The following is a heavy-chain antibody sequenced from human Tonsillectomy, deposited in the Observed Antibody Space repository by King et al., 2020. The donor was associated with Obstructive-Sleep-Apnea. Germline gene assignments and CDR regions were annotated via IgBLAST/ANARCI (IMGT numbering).Heavy chain of an antibody. CDR2: IDSGTSRI. CDR3: ARRDSTVNFDN. Sequence: VQLVESGGGLVQPGGSLRLSCTASGFTFSSYSMNWVRQAPGKGLEWVSYIDSGTSRIYYADSVRGRFTISRDNAKNSLYLQMNSLRVEDTALYYCARRDSTVNFDNWGQGTLVTVSS. CDR1: GFTFSSYS. D-gene: IGHD2-15*01. V-gene: IGHV3-48*04. J-gene: IGHJ4*02.